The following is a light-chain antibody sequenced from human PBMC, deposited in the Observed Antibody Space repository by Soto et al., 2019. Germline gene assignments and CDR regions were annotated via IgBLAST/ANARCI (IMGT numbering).Light chain of an antibody. CDR2: EAS. CDR1: QDISNY. J-gene: IGKJ4*01. V-gene: IGKV1-33*01. CDR3: QQYDDLSQVT. Sequence: DIQMTQSPSSLSAFVGDRVTITCQASQDISNYVSWYQQKPGKAPTLLIYEASSFQTGVSSRFSGGGSGRDFSLMISSLHPEDTATYYCQQYDDLSQVTFGGGTKVEIK.